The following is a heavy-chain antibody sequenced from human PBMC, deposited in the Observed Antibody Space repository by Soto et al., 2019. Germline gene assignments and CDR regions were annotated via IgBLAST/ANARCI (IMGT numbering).Heavy chain of an antibody. CDR2: IWYDGSNK. J-gene: IGHJ6*02. D-gene: IGHD6-19*01. CDR1: GFTFSSYG. CDR3: ARDLRIAVAGLGYYYGMDV. Sequence: QVQPVESGGGVVQPGRSLRLSCAASGFTFSSYGMHWVRQAPGKGLEWVAVIWYDGSNKYYADSVKGRFTISRDNSKNTLYLQMNSLRAEDTAVYYCARDLRIAVAGLGYYYGMDVWGQGTTVTVSS. V-gene: IGHV3-33*01.